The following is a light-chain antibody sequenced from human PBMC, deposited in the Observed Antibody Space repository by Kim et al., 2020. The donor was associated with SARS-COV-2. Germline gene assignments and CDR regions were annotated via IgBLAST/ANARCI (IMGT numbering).Light chain of an antibody. V-gene: IGLV1-47*01. CDR2: KTN. Sequence: GPRVSISCSGSKSHIGANYVQWYQHVPGTAPKLVIYKTNEWPSGVPDRFSGSKSGTSAFLAISGLRSEDEADYFCASWDDSLRGWVFGGGTQLTVL. J-gene: IGLJ3*02. CDR1: KSHIGANY. CDR3: ASWDDSLRGWV.